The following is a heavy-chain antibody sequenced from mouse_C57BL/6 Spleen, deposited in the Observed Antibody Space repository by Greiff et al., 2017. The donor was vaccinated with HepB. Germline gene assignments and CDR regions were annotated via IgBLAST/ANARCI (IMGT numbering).Heavy chain of an antibody. CDR1: GYTFTDYE. J-gene: IGHJ3*01. CDR2: IDPETGGT. D-gene: IGHD1-1*01. CDR3: TREGTPTVPFAY. Sequence: VNVVESGAELVRPGASVTLSCKASGYTFTDYEMHWVKQTPVHGLEWIGAIDPETGGTAYNQKFKGKAILTADKSSSTAYMELRSLTSEDSAVYYCTREGTPTVPFAYWGQGTLVTVSA. V-gene: IGHV1-15*01.